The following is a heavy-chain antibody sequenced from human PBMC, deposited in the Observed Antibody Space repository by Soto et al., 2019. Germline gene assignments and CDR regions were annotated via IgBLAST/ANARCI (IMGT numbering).Heavy chain of an antibody. CDR2: IHYSGST. Sequence: QVQLQESGPGLVKPSETLSLTCTVSGGSISSYYWSWILQSPGKGLEWIGYIHYSGSTKSNPSLKSRVTISVDTSRNQVSLKLSSVTAADSAVYFCARARYQLLHPYYYGMDVWGQGTTVTVSS. D-gene: IGHD2-2*01. CDR1: GGSISSYY. CDR3: ARARYQLLHPYYYGMDV. V-gene: IGHV4-59*01. J-gene: IGHJ6*02.